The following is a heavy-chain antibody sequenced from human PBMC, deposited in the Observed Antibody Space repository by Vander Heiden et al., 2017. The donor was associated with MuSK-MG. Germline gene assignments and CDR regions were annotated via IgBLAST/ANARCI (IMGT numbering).Heavy chain of an antibody. J-gene: IGHJ5*02. CDR3: AKARFREFTPQTWGNWFDP. V-gene: IGHV3-23*01. Sequence: EVQLLESGGGLVQPGGSLRLSCAASGFTFSSYAMSWVRQAPGKGLEWVSAISGSGGSTYYADSVKGRFTISRDNSKNTLYLQMNSLRAEDTAVYYCAKARFREFTPQTWGNWFDPWGQGTLVTVSS. CDR2: ISGSGGST. CDR1: GFTFSSYA. D-gene: IGHD3-10*01.